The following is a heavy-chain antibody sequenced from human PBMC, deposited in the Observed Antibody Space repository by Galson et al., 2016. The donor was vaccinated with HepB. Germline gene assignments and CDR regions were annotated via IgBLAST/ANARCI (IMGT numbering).Heavy chain of an antibody. CDR3: VAMDCSSTSCSLDS. CDR2: LDPEKGNT. V-gene: IGHV1-24*01. D-gene: IGHD2-2*01. CDR1: GFVLTELT. J-gene: IGHJ4*02. Sequence: SVKVSCKVSGFVLTELTMHWVRQAPGEGLEWMGGLDPEKGNTIYAQKFQDRLTMTEDTSADTAYMDLRSLRSDDTAVHYCVAMDCSSTSCSLDSWGQGTLVTVSS.